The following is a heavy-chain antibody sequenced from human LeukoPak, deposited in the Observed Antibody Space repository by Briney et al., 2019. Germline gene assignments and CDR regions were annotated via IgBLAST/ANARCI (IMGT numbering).Heavy chain of an antibody. CDR1: GFTFSSYW. J-gene: IGHJ6*03. D-gene: IGHD6-13*01. CDR2: IKQDGSEK. CDR3: ARDSAAAGIFYYYYYYMDV. V-gene: IGHV3-7*03. Sequence: GGSLRLSCAASGFTFSSYWMSWVRQAPGKGLEWVANIKQDGSEKYYVDSVKGRFTISRDNAKNSLYLQMNSLRAEDTAVYYCARDSAAAGIFYYYYYYMDVWGKGTTVTVSS.